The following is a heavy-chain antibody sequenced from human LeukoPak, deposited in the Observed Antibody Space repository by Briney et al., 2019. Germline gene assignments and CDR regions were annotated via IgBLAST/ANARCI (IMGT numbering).Heavy chain of an antibody. CDR1: GYTFTGYY. V-gene: IGHV1-2*02. D-gene: IGHD4-17*01. CDR3: ARDRHGDYLPGY. Sequence: GASVKVSCKASGYTFTGYYMHWVRQAPGQGLEWMGWISPNSGGTNYAQKFQGRVTMTRDTSISTAYMELSRLRSDDTAVYYCARDRHGDYLPGYWGQGTLVTVSS. CDR2: ISPNSGGT. J-gene: IGHJ4*02.